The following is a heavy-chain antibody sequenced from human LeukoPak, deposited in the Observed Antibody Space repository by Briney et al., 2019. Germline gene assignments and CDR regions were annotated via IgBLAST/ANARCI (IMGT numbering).Heavy chain of an antibody. CDR2: IWSDGTNR. CDR1: GLTFSAYG. D-gene: IGHD6-13*01. J-gene: IGHJ3*02. V-gene: IGHV3-33*01. Sequence: PGGSLRLSCAASGLTFSAYGMHWVRQAPGKGREGVAVIWSDGTNRYYAESVRGRFTISRDNSKNTLYLQMNSLIIEDTAVYYCASAAGAFDSWGQGTMITVSS. CDR3: ASAAGAFDS.